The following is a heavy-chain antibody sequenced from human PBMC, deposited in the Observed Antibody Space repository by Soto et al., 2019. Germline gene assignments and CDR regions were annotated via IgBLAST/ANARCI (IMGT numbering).Heavy chain of an antibody. CDR2: IYYSGST. D-gene: IGHD6-19*01. CDR1: GGSISSGGYY. J-gene: IGHJ4*02. V-gene: IGHV4-31*03. Sequence: SETLSLTGTVSGGSISSGGYYWSWIRQHPGKGLEWIGYIYYSGSTYYNPSLKSRVTISVHTHKYQFSLILSSVTAADTAVYYCARIAGAGYYFDYWGQGTLVTVSS. CDR3: ARIAGAGYYFDY.